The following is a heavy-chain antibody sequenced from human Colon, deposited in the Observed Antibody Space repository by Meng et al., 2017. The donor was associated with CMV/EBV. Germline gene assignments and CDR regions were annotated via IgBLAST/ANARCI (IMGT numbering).Heavy chain of an antibody. CDR1: GYPFTNYN. CDR3: AVTVPATDYSYGTDV. V-gene: IGHV1-8*01. D-gene: IGHD2-21*01. CDR2: MNPNNGET. J-gene: IGHJ6*02. Sequence: ASVTVSCKASGYPFTNYNFNWVRQATGQGLEWMGWMNPNNGETGFAQKFQGRITMTRDTSITTAYLELSNLKSEDTALYFCAVTVPATDYSYGTDVWGQGTTVTVSS.